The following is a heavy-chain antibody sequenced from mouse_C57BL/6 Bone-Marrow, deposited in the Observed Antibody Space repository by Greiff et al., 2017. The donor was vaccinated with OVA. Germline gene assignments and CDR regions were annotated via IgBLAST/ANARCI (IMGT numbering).Heavy chain of an antibody. V-gene: IGHV1-55*01. CDR2: IYPGSGST. J-gene: IGHJ3*01. CDR3: AGYYYGSSYWFAY. Sequence: QVQLQQPGPELVKPGASVKMSCKASGYTFTSYWITWVKQRPGQGLEWIGDIYPGSGSTNYNEKFKSKATLTVDTSSSTAYMQLSSLTSEDSAVYYCAGYYYGSSYWFAYWGQGTLVTVSA. D-gene: IGHD1-1*01. CDR1: GYTFTSYW.